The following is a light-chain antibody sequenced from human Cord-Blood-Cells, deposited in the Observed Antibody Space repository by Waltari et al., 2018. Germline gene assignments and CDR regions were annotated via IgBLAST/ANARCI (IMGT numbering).Light chain of an antibody. CDR3: GTWDSSLRV. V-gene: IGLV1-51*01. CDR2: DNN. J-gene: IGLJ3*02. CDR1: RSNIGKNY. Sequence: QSVLTQPPSVSAAPGQEVTISCSGSRSNIGKNYVSWYQQLPGTAPKHLIYDNNKRPSGIPDRFSGSKSGTSATLGITGLQTGDEADYYCGTWDSSLRVFVGGTKLTVL.